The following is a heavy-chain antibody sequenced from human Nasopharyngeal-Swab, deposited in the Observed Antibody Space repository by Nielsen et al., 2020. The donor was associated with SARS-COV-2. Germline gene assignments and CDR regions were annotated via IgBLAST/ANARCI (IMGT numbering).Heavy chain of an antibody. Sequence: VRQAPGKGLEWVAVIWYDGSNKYYADSAKGRFTISRDNSKNTLYLQMNSLRAEDTAVYYCARDLAVAEYRGDYFDYWGQGTLVTVSS. CDR2: IWYDGSNK. V-gene: IGHV3-33*01. CDR3: ARDLAVAEYRGDYFDY. D-gene: IGHD6-19*01. J-gene: IGHJ4*02.